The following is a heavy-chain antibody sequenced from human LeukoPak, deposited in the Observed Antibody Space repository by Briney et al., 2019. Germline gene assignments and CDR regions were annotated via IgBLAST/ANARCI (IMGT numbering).Heavy chain of an antibody. Sequence: SETLSLTCTVSGGSISSRTYYWGWIRQPPGKGLEWLGNIYYSGSTYYNPSLKSRVTISIDTSKNQFSLKLSSVTAADTAVYYCARVAIAAADPLDYFDYWGQGTLATVSS. J-gene: IGHJ4*02. CDR3: ARVAIAAADPLDYFDY. V-gene: IGHV4-39*07. CDR2: IYYSGST. D-gene: IGHD6-13*01. CDR1: GGSISSRTYY.